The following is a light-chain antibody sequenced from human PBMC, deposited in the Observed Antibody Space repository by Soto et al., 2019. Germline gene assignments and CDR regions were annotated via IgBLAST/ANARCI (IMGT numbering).Light chain of an antibody. CDR3: TSYAGSNILVV. V-gene: IGLV2-8*01. CDR1: SSDVGGYNY. Sequence: QSALTQPPSASGSPGQSVTISCTGTSSDVGGYNYVSWYQQYPGKAPKLLISEVSKRPSGVPDRFSGSKSGNTASLTVSGLQAEDEADYYCTSYAGSNILVVFGGGTQLTVL. J-gene: IGLJ2*01. CDR2: EVS.